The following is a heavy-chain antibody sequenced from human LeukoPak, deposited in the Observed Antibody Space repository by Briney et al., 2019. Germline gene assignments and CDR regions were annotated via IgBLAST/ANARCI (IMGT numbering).Heavy chain of an antibody. CDR1: GGTFSSYT. Sequence: SVKVSXKASGGTFSSYTISWVRQAPGQGLEWMGRIIPILGIANYAQKFQGRVTITADKSTSTAYMELSSLRSEDTAVYYCAAYCSSTSCYGGLDYWGQGTLVTVSS. D-gene: IGHD2-2*01. CDR3: AAYCSSTSCYGGLDY. CDR2: IIPILGIA. V-gene: IGHV1-69*02. J-gene: IGHJ4*02.